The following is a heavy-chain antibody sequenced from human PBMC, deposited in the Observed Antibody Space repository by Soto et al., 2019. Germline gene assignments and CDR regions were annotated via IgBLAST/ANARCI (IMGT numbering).Heavy chain of an antibody. Sequence: SETLSLTCTVSGGSISSYYWSWIRQPPGKGLEWIGYIYYSGSTNYNPSLKSRVTISVDTSKNQFSLKLGSVTAADTAVYYCARLGQYSSSSFDYWGQGTLVTVSS. D-gene: IGHD6-6*01. CDR3: ARLGQYSSSSFDY. J-gene: IGHJ4*02. V-gene: IGHV4-59*08. CDR2: IYYSGST. CDR1: GGSISSYY.